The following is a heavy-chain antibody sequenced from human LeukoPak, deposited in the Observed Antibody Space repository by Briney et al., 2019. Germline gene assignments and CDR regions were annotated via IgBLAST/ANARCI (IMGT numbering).Heavy chain of an antibody. CDR1: GYTFTSYD. D-gene: IGHD1-26*01. V-gene: IGHV1-8*01. CDR2: MNPNSGNT. CDR3: ARGLYSGSYLGHYYYYYGMDV. Sequence: ASVKVSCKASGYTFTSYDINWARQATGQGLEWMGWMNPNSGNTGYAQKFQGRVTMTRNTSISTAYMELSSLRSEDTAVYYCARGLYSGSYLGHYYYYYGMDVWGQGTTVTVSS. J-gene: IGHJ6*02.